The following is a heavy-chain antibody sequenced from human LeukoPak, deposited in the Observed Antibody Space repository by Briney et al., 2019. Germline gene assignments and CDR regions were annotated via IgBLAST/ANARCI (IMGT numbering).Heavy chain of an antibody. D-gene: IGHD2-21*02. CDR2: IHDSGST. CDR1: GGSISGYY. V-gene: IGHV4-59*01. Sequence: SETLSLTCTVSGGSISGYYWTWIRQAPGKGLEWIGFIHDSGSTNYNPSLKSRVTFSVDTSKNLFSLRLNSVTAADTAVYYCARSSTVVTAQDWGQGTLVTVSS. CDR3: ARSSTVVTAQD. J-gene: IGHJ4*02.